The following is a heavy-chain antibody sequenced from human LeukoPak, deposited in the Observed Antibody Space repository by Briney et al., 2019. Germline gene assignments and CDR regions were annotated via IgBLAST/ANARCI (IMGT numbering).Heavy chain of an antibody. V-gene: IGHV3-21*01. CDR2: ISSSSSYI. J-gene: IGHJ6*02. CDR1: GFTFSSYS. CDR3: ASESLGSYYGMDV. Sequence: ESGGSLRLSCAASGFTFSSYSMNWVRQAPGKGLELVSSISSSSSYIYYADSVKGRFTISRDNAKNSLYLQMNSLRAEDTAVYYCASESLGSYYGMDVWGQGTTVTVSS. D-gene: IGHD3-10*01.